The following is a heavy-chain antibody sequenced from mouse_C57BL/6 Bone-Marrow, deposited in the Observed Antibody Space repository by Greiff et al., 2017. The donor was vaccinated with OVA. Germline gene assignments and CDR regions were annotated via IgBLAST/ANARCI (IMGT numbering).Heavy chain of an antibody. CDR2: IHPSDSDT. J-gene: IGHJ2*01. Sequence: QVHVKQPGAELVKPGASVKVSCKASGYTFTSYWMHWVKQRPGQGLEWIGRIHPSDSDTNYNQKFKGKATLTVDKSSSTAYMQLSSLTSEDSAVYYCAIGDGYQYYFDYWGQGTTLTVSS. D-gene: IGHD2-3*01. CDR1: GYTFTSYW. CDR3: AIGDGYQYYFDY. V-gene: IGHV1-74*01.